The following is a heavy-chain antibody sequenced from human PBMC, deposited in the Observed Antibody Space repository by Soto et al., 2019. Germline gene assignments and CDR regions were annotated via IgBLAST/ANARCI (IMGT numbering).Heavy chain of an antibody. CDR3: ARRRGLSFLSRMGAGTSWYFDL. CDR2: IYYIGNT. J-gene: IGHJ2*01. Sequence: SETLSLTCIVSNGSISSRSSYWGWIRQTPGKGLEWIGSIYYIGNTSYNPSLKSRVTISVDTSKNQFSLKLSSVTAADTAVYYCARRRGLSFLSRMGAGTSWYFDLWGRGTLVTVSS. D-gene: IGHD6-19*01. CDR1: NGSISSRSSY. V-gene: IGHV4-39*07.